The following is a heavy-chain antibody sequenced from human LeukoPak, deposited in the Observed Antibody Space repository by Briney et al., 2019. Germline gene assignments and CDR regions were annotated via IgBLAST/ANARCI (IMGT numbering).Heavy chain of an antibody. D-gene: IGHD2-15*01. Sequence: GGSLRLSCAASGFTFSSYAMTWVRQAPGEGLEWVSVISDNGGSTFYADSVKGRFTVSRDNSENTLFLQVNSLRAEDTAVYYCAKGKTGSCYSSVDYWGQGTPVTVSS. CDR3: AKGKTGSCYSSVDY. CDR1: GFTFSSYA. V-gene: IGHV3-23*01. J-gene: IGHJ4*02. CDR2: ISDNGGST.